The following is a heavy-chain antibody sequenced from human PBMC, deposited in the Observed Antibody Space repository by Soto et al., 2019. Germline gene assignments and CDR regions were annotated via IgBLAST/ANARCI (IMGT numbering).Heavy chain of an antibody. CDR2: ISAYNGNT. J-gene: IGHJ2*01. V-gene: IGHV1-18*01. Sequence: QVQLVQSGAEVKKPGASVKVSCKASGYTFTSYGISWVRQAPGQGLEWMGWISAYNGNTNYAQKLQGRVTMTTDTSTSTAYMGLRSLRSDDTAVYYCARDRLQRWLQPRICYFDLWGRCTLVTVSS. CDR3: ARDRLQRWLQPRICYFDL. CDR1: GYTFTSYG. D-gene: IGHD5-12*01.